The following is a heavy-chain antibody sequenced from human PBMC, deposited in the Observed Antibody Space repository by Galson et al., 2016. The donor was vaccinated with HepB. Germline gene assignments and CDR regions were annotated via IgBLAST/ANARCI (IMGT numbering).Heavy chain of an antibody. D-gene: IGHD1-26*01. J-gene: IGHJ4*02. CDR1: GFTSSTYA. Sequence: SLRLSCAASGFTSSTYAMSWVRQAPGKGLEWVSGISGSSEAIYYADSVKSRFTISRDNSKNALYLQMNSLRAEDTAVYYCATRLRAPANWGQGTLVTVSS. CDR2: ISGSSEAI. V-gene: IGHV3-23*01. CDR3: ATRLRAPAN.